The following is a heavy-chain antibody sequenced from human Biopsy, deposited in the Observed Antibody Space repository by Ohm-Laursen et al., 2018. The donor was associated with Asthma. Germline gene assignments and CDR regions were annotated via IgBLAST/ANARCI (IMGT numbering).Heavy chain of an antibody. Sequence: SLRLSCAASGFVFRSQAMHWVRQAPGKGLEWVAVVSYDGGVVHYADSMKGRFTISRDNAKSTLYLQMNRLRTDDTAVYFCAKRRGYSDLTDFDHWGQGTLVTVSS. CDR3: AKRRGYSDLTDFDH. D-gene: IGHD3-3*01. V-gene: IGHV3-30*18. CDR2: VSYDGGVV. CDR1: GFVFRSQA. J-gene: IGHJ4*02.